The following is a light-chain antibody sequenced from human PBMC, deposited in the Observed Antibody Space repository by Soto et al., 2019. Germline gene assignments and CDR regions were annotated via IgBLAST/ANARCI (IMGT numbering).Light chain of an antibody. V-gene: IGLV1-51*01. CDR2: DNN. CDR3: GTWDSSLSVVV. Sequence: QSVLTQPPSVSAAPGQKVTISCSGSSSNIGNSYVNWYHQLPGTAPKLLIYDNNKRPSGIPDRFSGSKSGTSATLGIAGLQTGDEADYYCGTWDSSLSVVVFGGGTKVTVL. J-gene: IGLJ2*01. CDR1: SSNIGNSY.